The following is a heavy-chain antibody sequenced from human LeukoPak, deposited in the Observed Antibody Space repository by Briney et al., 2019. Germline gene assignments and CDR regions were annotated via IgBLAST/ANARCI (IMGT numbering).Heavy chain of an antibody. Sequence: ASVKVSCKASGYTFTRYALHWVRQAPGQRLEWMGYINAGSGSTKYSQKFQGRVTISRDTSANTAYMELSSLRSEDTALYYCAKDLEQQLIRGVSDIWGQGTMFTVSS. J-gene: IGHJ3*02. V-gene: IGHV1-3*01. D-gene: IGHD6-13*01. CDR1: GYTFTRYA. CDR3: AKDLEQQLIRGVSDI. CDR2: INAGSGST.